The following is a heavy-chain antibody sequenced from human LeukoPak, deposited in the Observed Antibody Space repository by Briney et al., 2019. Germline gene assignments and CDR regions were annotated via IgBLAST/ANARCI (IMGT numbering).Heavy chain of an antibody. CDR2: ISSSGSTI. J-gene: IGHJ4*02. CDR3: AGGWRATDYFDY. Sequence: GGSLRLSCAASGFTFSSYEMNWVRQAPGKGLEWVSYISSSGSTIYYADSVKGRFTISRDNAKKSLYLQMNSLRAEDTAVYYCAGGWRATDYFDYWGQGTLVTVSS. V-gene: IGHV3-48*03. CDR1: GFTFSSYE. D-gene: IGHD4-11*01.